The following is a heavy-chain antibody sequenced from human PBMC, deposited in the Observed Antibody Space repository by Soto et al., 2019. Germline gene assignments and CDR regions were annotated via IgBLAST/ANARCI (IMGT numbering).Heavy chain of an antibody. Sequence: QVQLVQSGAEMKQIGASVKVSCKAVGYSISSHYLHWVRQAPGHGFEWMGMINPSGGSTFYAQHFHGRLSMARDTSTSTVYMELRSLISEDTGVYYCARDALNLREVAPFDSWGQGTRVTV. CDR2: INPSGGST. D-gene: IGHD5-12*01. V-gene: IGHV1-46*03. CDR1: GYSISSHY. J-gene: IGHJ5*01. CDR3: ARDALNLREVAPFDS.